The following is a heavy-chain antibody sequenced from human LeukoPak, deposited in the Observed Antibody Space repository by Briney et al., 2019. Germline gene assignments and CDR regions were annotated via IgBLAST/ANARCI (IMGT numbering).Heavy chain of an antibody. CDR2: ISSSSTYI. V-gene: IGHV3-21*01. CDR1: GFTFSSYS. CDR3: ARDHEQVVQLDAFDI. Sequence: GGSLRLSCAAFGFTFSSYSMNWVRQAPGKGLEWVSSISSSSTYIYYADSVKGRFTISRDDAKNSLYLQMNSLRAEDTAVYYCARDHEQVVQLDAFDIWGQGTMVTVSS. J-gene: IGHJ3*02. D-gene: IGHD1-1*01.